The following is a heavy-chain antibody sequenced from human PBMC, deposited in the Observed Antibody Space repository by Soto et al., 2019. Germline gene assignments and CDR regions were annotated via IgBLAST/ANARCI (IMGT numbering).Heavy chain of an antibody. V-gene: IGHV3-73*01. Sequence: EVPLVESGGGLVQPGGSLKLSCAASGFTFSGSAMHWVRQASGKGLEWVGRIRSKANSYATEYAASVKGRFTISRDDSKNTAYLQMSSLENEDTAVYYCTRHLADYWGQGTLVTVSS. J-gene: IGHJ4*02. CDR2: IRSKANSYAT. CDR3: TRHLADY. CDR1: GFTFSGSA.